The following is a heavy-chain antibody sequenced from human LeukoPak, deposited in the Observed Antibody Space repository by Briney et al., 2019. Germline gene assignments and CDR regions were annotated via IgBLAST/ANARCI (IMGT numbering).Heavy chain of an antibody. CDR2: ISYDGSNK. CDR3: ARSRTAVDPWYFDY. J-gene: IGHJ4*02. Sequence: QSGGSLRLSCAASGFTFNNYAIHWVRQAPGKGLEWVAVISYDGSNKYYADSVKGRFTISRDNSKNTLYLQVDSLRVEDTAMYYCARSRTAVDPWYFDYWGQGTLVTVSS. CDR1: GFTFNNYA. V-gene: IGHV3-30-3*01. D-gene: IGHD4-23*01.